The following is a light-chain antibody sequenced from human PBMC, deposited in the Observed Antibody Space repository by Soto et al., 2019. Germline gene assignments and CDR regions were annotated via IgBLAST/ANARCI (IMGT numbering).Light chain of an antibody. CDR3: AAWDDSLNGHVV. V-gene: IGLV1-44*01. J-gene: IGLJ2*01. Sequence: QSVLTQPPSASGTHGQRVTISCSGSSSNIGSNTVNWSQQLPGTAPKLLIYSNNQRPSGVPDRFSGSKSGTSASLAISGLQSEDEADYYCAAWDDSLNGHVVFGGGTKLTVL. CDR1: SSNIGSNT. CDR2: SNN.